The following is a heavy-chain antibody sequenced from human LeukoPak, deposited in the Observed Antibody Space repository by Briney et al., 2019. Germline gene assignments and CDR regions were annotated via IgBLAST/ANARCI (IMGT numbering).Heavy chain of an antibody. V-gene: IGHV3-48*03. CDR1: GFTFSNYE. D-gene: IGHD3-3*01. CDR3: ARGVVMPY. Sequence: GGSLRLSYAASGFTFSNYEMNWVRQAPGKGLEWVSYISSDSTIYYADSVKGRFTISRDNAENSLYLQMNSLRAEDTAVYYCARGVVMPYWGRGTLVTVSS. J-gene: IGHJ4*02. CDR2: ISSDSTI.